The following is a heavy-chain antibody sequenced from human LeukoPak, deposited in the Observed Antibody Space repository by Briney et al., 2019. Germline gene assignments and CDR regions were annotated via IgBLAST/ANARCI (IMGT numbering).Heavy chain of an antibody. V-gene: IGHV3-48*03. CDR2: ISSSGSTI. Sequence: GGSLRLSCAASGFTFSSYEMNWVRQAPGKGLEWVSYISSSGSTIYYANSVKGRFTISRDNSKNTPYLQMNSLRAEDTAVYYCAKRRSRSMITFGGVENWFDPWGQGTLVTVSS. CDR3: AKRRSRSMITFGGVENWFDP. CDR1: GFTFSSYE. J-gene: IGHJ5*02. D-gene: IGHD3-16*01.